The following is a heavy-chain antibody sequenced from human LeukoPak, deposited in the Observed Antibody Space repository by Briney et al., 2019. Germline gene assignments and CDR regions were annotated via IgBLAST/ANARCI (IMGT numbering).Heavy chain of an antibody. CDR2: IIPIFGTA. J-gene: IGHJ4*02. D-gene: IGHD3-10*01. Sequence: ASVKVSCKASGGTFSSYAISWVRQAPGQGLEWMGGIIPIFGTANYAQKLQGRVTMTTDTSTSTAYMELRSLRSDDTAVYYCARGYGFGEFNFDYWGQGTLVTVSS. V-gene: IGHV1-69*05. CDR1: GGTFSSYA. CDR3: ARGYGFGEFNFDY.